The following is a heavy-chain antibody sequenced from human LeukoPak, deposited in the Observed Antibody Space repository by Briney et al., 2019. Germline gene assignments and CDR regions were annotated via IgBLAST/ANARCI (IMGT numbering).Heavy chain of an antibody. V-gene: IGHV3-23*01. CDR2: ISGSGGST. Sequence: GGSLRLSCAASGFTFSSYAMSWVRQAPGKGLEWVSAISGSGGSTYYADSVKGRFTISRDNSKNTLYLQMNSLRAEDTGIYYCARGFLQLTPYYFDYWGQGALVTVSS. D-gene: IGHD1-1*01. CDR3: ARGFLQLTPYYFDY. J-gene: IGHJ4*02. CDR1: GFTFSSYA.